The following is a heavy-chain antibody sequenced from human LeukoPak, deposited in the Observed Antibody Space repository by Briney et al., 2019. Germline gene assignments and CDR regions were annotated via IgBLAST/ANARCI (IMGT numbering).Heavy chain of an antibody. CDR1: GGSISSSSYY. J-gene: IGHJ4*02. CDR3: ARVRTMIVAEIDY. V-gene: IGHV4-61*01. D-gene: IGHD3-22*01. CDR2: IYYSGST. Sequence: SETLSLTYTVAGGSISSSSYYWSWLRQPPGKGLEWIGYIYYSGSTNYNPSLKSRVTISVDTSKNQFSLKLSSVTAADTAVYYCARVRTMIVAEIDYWGQGTLVTVSS.